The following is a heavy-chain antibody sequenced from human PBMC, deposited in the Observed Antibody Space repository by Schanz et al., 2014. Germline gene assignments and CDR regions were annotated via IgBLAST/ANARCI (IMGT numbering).Heavy chain of an antibody. CDR3: AKVWGSDYFYPFDY. J-gene: IGHJ4*02. CDR2: ISYDGINK. D-gene: IGHD3-22*01. Sequence: VQLAESGGGLIQPGGSLRLSCVVSGFSVSNTYMHWVRQPPGKGLEWVALISYDGINKYYADSVKGRFTISRDNSKNTLYLQMSSLRAEDTAVYYCAKVWGSDYFYPFDYWGQGALVIVSS. CDR1: GFSVSNTY. V-gene: IGHV3-30*18.